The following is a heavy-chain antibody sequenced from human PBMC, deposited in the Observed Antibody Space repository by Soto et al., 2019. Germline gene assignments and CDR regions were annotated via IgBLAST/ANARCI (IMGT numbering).Heavy chain of an antibody. Sequence: QVQLQESGPGLVKPPQTLSLTCTVSGGSISSGDYYWSWIRQPPGKGLEWIGYIYYSGSTYYNPSLKSRVTISVDTSKNQFSLKLSSVTAADTAVYYCARGGRMIRFLEWLPDYYYYGMDVWGQGTTVTVSS. CDR2: IYYSGST. D-gene: IGHD3-3*01. J-gene: IGHJ6*02. CDR1: GGSISSGDYY. V-gene: IGHV4-30-4*01. CDR3: ARGGRMIRFLEWLPDYYYYGMDV.